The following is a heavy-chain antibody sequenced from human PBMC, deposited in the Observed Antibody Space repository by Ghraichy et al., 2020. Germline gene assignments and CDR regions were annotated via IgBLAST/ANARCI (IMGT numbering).Heavy chain of an antibody. J-gene: IGHJ3*02. D-gene: IGHD1-26*01. Sequence: SETLSLTCTVSGGSISSGGYYWSWIRQHPGKGLEWIGYIYYSGSTYYNPSLKSRVTISVDTSKNQFSLKLSSVTAADTAVYYCARDHSGSYWGRGVTHAFDIWGQGTMVTVSS. CDR3: ARDHSGSYWGRGVTHAFDI. CDR2: IYYSGST. V-gene: IGHV4-31*03. CDR1: GGSISSGGYY.